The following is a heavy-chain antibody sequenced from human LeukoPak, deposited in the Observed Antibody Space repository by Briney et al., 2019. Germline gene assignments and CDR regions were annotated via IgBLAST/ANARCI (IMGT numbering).Heavy chain of an antibody. CDR2: IYYSGST. Sequence: SETLALICTVSGGSISSSSYYWGWIRQPPGKGLEWIGSIYYSGSTYYGPSPKSRATISVDTSKNHFSLKLSSVTAADTAVYYCARRATNSGSFDYWGQGNQVTVSS. V-gene: IGHV4-39*02. J-gene: IGHJ4*02. CDR1: GGSISSSSYY. D-gene: IGHD7-27*01. CDR3: ARRATNSGSFDY.